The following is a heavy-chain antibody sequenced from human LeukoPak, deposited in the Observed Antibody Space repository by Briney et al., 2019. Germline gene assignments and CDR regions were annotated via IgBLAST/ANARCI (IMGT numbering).Heavy chain of an antibody. CDR3: AKAEYCTGARYYSAAFAY. V-gene: IGHV3-30*18. D-gene: IGHD2-8*02. CDR2: ISYDGSNK. Sequence: GGSLRLSCAASGFTFSNYGLHWVRQAPGKGLEWLAVISYDGSNKYYADSVKGRFTISRDNSKNTLYLQMNSLRAEDTAVYYCAKAEYCTGARYYSAAFAYWGQGTLVTVSS. J-gene: IGHJ4*02. CDR1: GFTFSNYG.